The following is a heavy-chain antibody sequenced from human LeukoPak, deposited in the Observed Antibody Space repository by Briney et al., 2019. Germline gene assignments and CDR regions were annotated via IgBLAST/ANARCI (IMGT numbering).Heavy chain of an antibody. V-gene: IGHV3-11*04. Sequence: PGGSLRLSCAASGFTFSDYYMSWISQAPGKGLEWVSYISSSSTIYYADSVKGRFTISRDNAKNSLYLQMNSLRAEDTAVYYCARDGMDVWGQGTTVTVSS. CDR1: GFTFSDYY. CDR3: ARDGMDV. CDR2: ISSSSTI. J-gene: IGHJ6*02.